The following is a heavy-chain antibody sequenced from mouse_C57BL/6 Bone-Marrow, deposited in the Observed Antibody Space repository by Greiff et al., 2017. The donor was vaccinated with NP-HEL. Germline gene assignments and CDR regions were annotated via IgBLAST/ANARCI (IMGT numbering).Heavy chain of an antibody. D-gene: IGHD4-1*01. V-gene: IGHV5-16*01. J-gene: IGHJ2*01. CDR1: GFTFSDYY. Sequence: EVKLVESEGGLVQPGSSMKLSCTASGFTFSDYYMAWVRQVPEKGLEWVANINYDGSSTYYLDSLKSRFIISRDNAKNILYLQMSSLKSEDTATYYCARDTGLSYYFDYWGQGTTLTVSS. CDR2: INYDGSST. CDR3: ARDTGLSYYFDY.